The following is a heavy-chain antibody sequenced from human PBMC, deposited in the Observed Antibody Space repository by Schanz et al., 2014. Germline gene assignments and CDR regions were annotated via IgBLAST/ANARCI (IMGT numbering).Heavy chain of an antibody. CDR3: AKQIHYEILTVTRN. D-gene: IGHD3-9*01. J-gene: IGHJ4*02. CDR2: IGTAGDT. V-gene: IGHV3-13*04. Sequence: EVQLVESGGGLVQPGGSLRLSCAASGFSIRNHDMHWVRQATGAGLEWVSAIGTAGDTFYLDSVKGRFTISRDNSKNTLYLQMNTLRAEDTAVYYCAKQIHYEILTVTRNWGQGTLVTVSS. CDR1: GFSIRNHD.